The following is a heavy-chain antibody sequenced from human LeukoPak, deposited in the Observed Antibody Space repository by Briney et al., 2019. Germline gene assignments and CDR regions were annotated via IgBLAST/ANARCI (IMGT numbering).Heavy chain of an antibody. CDR2: IYYSGST. D-gene: IGHD4-17*01. CDR1: GGSLSSYY. V-gene: IGHV4-59*01. CDR3: ARTGSTVTMLYPFDH. Sequence: SETLSLTCTVSGGSLSSYYWSWIRQPPGKGLEWIGYIYYSGSTTYNPSLKSRVSISVDTSKNQFSLKLSSVTAADTAVYYCARTGSTVTMLYPFDHWGQGTLVTVSS. J-gene: IGHJ4*02.